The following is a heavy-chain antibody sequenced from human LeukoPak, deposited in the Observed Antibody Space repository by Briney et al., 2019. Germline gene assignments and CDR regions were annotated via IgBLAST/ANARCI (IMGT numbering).Heavy chain of an antibody. CDR1: GFTFDDYA. V-gene: IGHV3-9*01. Sequence: GRSPRLSCAASGFTFDDYAMHWVRQAPGKGLEWVSGISWNSGSIGYADSVKGRFTISRDNAKNSLYLQMNSLRAEDTAVYYCAKDRGYYYDSSGVGRFDPWGQGTLVTVSS. CDR2: ISWNSGSI. CDR3: AKDRGYYYDSSGVGRFDP. D-gene: IGHD3-22*01. J-gene: IGHJ5*02.